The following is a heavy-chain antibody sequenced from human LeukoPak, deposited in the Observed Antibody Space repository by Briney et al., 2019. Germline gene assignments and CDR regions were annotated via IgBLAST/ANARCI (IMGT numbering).Heavy chain of an antibody. CDR1: GYTFTSYD. D-gene: IGHD3-22*01. CDR2: MNPNSGNT. Sequence: ASVKVSCKASGYTFTSYDINWVRQATGQGLEWMGWMNPNSGNTGYAQKFQGRVTITRNTSISTAYMELSSLRSEDTAVYYCAGGLRYYYDSDSADYWGQGPLVTVSS. V-gene: IGHV1-8*03. J-gene: IGHJ4*02. CDR3: AGGLRYYYDSDSADY.